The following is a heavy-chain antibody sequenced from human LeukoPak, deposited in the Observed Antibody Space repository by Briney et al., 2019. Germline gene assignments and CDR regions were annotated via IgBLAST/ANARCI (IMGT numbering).Heavy chain of an antibody. V-gene: IGHV4-34*01. D-gene: IGHD3-22*01. CDR2: INHNGST. J-gene: IGHJ4*02. Sequence: KASETLSLTGAGYGGSFSGYYWSWIRQPPGKGLEWIGEINHNGSTNYNPSLKSRVTISVDTSKNQFSLKLSSVTAADTAVYYCARDYDSSGYRGASAFDYWGQGTLVTVSS. CDR3: ARDYDSSGYRGASAFDY. CDR1: GGSFSGYY.